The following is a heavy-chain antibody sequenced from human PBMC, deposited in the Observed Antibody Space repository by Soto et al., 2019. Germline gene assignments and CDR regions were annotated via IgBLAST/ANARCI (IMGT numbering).Heavy chain of an antibody. D-gene: IGHD2-15*01. CDR1: GYTFTDYY. CDR2: INPESGNP. Sequence: SVKVSCKASGYTFTDYYMHWFRQAPGQGFEWVGGINPESGNPKYVPKFQGRVTVTRDTSTSTAYMELNRLTSDDTAVYYCASEDCRNTNCLKGFDYWGQGTLVTVSS. CDR3: ASEDCRNTNCLKGFDY. J-gene: IGHJ4*02. V-gene: IGHV1-2*02.